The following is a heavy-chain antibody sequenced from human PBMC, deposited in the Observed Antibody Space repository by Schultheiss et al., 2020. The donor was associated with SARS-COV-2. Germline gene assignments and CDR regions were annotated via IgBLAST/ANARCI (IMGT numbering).Heavy chain of an antibody. J-gene: IGHJ4*02. Sequence: GGSLRLSCAATGFTFSSYDMHWVRQATGKGLEWVSAIGTAGDTYYADSVKGRFTISRDNSKNTLYLQMNSLRAEDTAVYYCARDYYGSGRRIDYWGQGTLVTVSS. D-gene: IGHD3-10*01. V-gene: IGHV3-13*01. CDR3: ARDYYGSGRRIDY. CDR2: IGTAGDT. CDR1: GFTFSSYD.